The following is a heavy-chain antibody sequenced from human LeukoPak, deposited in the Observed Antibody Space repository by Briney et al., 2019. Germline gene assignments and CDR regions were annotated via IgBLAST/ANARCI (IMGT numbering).Heavy chain of an antibody. CDR2: IYYSGST. CDR3: ARHKGRWGGSSVLTWVDV. CDR1: GGSISSYY. J-gene: IGHJ6*02. D-gene: IGHD6-6*01. V-gene: IGHV4-59*08. Sequence: SETLSLTCTVSGGSISSYYWSWIRQPPGKGLEWIGYIYYSGSTNYNPSLKSRVTISVDTSKNQFSLKLSSVTAADTAVYYCARHKGRWGGSSVLTWVDVWGQGTTVIVSS.